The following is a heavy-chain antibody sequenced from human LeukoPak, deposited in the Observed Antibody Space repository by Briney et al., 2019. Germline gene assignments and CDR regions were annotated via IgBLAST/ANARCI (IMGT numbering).Heavy chain of an antibody. CDR3: AKGLVTAIKFYAFDI. V-gene: IGHV3-30*18. Sequence: PGRSLRLSCAASGFTFSSYGMHWVRQAPGKGLEWVAVISYDGSNKYYADSVKGRFTISRDNSKNTLYLQMNSLRAEDTAVYYCAKGLVTAIKFYAFDIWGQGTMVTVSS. CDR2: ISYDGSNK. CDR1: GFTFSSYG. D-gene: IGHD2-21*02. J-gene: IGHJ3*02.